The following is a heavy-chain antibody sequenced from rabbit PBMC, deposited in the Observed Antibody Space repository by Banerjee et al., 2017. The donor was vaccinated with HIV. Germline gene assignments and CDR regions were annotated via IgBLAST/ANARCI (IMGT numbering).Heavy chain of an antibody. CDR2: IYAGSSGNT. Sequence: QEQLEESGGDLVKPEGSLTLTCTASGFSFSSSYWICWVRQAPGKGLEWIACIYAGSSGNTYYASWAKGRFTISKTSSTTVTLQMTSLTAADTATYFCAREKYGVAGYAYAWDLWGPGTLVTVS. D-gene: IGHD6-1*01. V-gene: IGHV1S45*01. J-gene: IGHJ4*01. CDR1: GFSFSSSYW. CDR3: AREKYGVAGYAYAWDL.